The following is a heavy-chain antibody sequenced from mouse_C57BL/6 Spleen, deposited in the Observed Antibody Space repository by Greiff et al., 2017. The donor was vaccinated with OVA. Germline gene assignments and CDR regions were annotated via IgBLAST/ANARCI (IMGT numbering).Heavy chain of an antibody. V-gene: IGHV1-64*01. J-gene: IGHJ3*01. D-gene: IGHD2-4*01. Sequence: VQLQQPGAELVKPGASVKLSCKASGYTFTSYWMHWVKQRPGQGLEWIGMIHPNSGSTNYNEKFKSKATLTVDKSSSTAYMQLSSLTSEDSAVDYCARERDYDYGFAYWGQGTLVTVSA. CDR1: GYTFTSYW. CDR3: ARERDYDYGFAY. CDR2: IHPNSGST.